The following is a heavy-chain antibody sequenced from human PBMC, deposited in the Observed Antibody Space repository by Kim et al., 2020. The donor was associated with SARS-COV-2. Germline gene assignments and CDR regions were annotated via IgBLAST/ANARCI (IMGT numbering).Heavy chain of an antibody. Sequence: RYRPAFQGQVTISADKSSSTAYMQWSSLKASDTAMYYCARLSIAVAGLDYWGQGTLVTVSS. V-gene: IGHV5-51*01. J-gene: IGHJ4*02. D-gene: IGHD6-19*01. CDR3: ARLSIAVAGLDY.